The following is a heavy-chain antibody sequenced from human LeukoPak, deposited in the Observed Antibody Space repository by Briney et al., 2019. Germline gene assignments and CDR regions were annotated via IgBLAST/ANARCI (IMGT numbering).Heavy chain of an antibody. CDR2: IRSDGGIK. J-gene: IGHJ4*02. CDR1: GFTFSSYG. CDR3: AKDFSGRYNYFDY. V-gene: IGHV3-30*02. Sequence: GGSLRLSCAASGFTFSSYGMHWVRQAPGKGLEWVTSIRSDGGIKYYAASVKGRFTISKDSSKNTLYLQMNSLRAEDTAVYYCAKDFSGRYNYFDYWGQGTLVTVSS. D-gene: IGHD6-19*01.